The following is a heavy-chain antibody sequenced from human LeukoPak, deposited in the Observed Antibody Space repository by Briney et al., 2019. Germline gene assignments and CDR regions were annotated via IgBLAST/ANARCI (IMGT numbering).Heavy chain of an antibody. D-gene: IGHD6-13*01. V-gene: IGHV1-2*02. CDR2: INPNSGGT. CDR1: GGTFSSYG. CDR3: ARVWMAAAGTIDYFDY. J-gene: IGHJ4*02. Sequence: ASVKVSCKASGGTFSSYGISWVRQAPGQGLEWMGWINPNSGGTNYAQKFQGRVTMTRDMSTSTVYMELSSLRSEDTAVYYCARVWMAAAGTIDYFDYWGQGTLVTVSS.